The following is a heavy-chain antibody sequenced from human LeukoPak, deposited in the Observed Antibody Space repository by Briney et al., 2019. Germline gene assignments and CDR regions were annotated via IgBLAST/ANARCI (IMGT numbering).Heavy chain of an antibody. CDR3: ARGRRNCSSTSCYISYYFDY. Sequence: GGSLRLSCAASGFTFDDYGMSWVRQIPGKGLEWVSGINWNGGSTGHADSVKGRFTISRDNAKNSLYLEMNSLRAEDTALYHCARGRRNCSSTSCYISYYFDYWGQGTLVTVSS. D-gene: IGHD2-2*02. CDR1: GFTFDDYG. J-gene: IGHJ4*02. V-gene: IGHV3-20*01. CDR2: INWNGGST.